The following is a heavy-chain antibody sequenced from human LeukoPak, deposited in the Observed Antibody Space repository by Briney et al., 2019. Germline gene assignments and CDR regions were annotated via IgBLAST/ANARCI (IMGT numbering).Heavy chain of an antibody. CDR2: IGTAGDT. V-gene: IGHV3-13*01. J-gene: IGHJ6*02. Sequence: GGSLRLSCAASGFTFSSYDMHWDRQATGEGMEWVSAIGTAGDTYYPGSVKGRFTISRENAKNSLYLQMNSLRAGDTAVYYCARAFERLKGMDVWGQGTTVTVSS. CDR3: ARAFERLKGMDV. CDR1: GFTFSSYD.